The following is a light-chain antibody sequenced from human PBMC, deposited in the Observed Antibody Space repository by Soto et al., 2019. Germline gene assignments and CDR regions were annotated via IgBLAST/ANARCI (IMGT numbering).Light chain of an antibody. V-gene: IGKV3-15*01. Sequence: IVLALSPGTVSLSPGGRATLSCRASQSVVSSYLAWYQQKPGQAPRLLIYGASTRATGIPARFSGSGSGTEFTHTISSLQSEDFAVYYCQQYNNWPTFGQGTKVDI. CDR2: GAS. J-gene: IGKJ1*01. CDR1: QSVVSSY. CDR3: QQYNNWPT.